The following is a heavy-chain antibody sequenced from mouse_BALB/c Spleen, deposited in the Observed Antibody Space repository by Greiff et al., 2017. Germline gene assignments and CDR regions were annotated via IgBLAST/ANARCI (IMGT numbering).Heavy chain of an antibody. CDR3: ARTYFDY. Sequence: VQLQQPGAELVKPGTSVKLSCKASGYNFTSYWINWVKLRPGQGLEWIGDIYPGSGSTNYNENFKSKATLTVDTSSSTAYMQLSSLASEDSALYYCARTYFDYWGQGTTLTVSS. CDR2: IYPGSGST. CDR1: GYNFTSYW. J-gene: IGHJ2*01. V-gene: IGHV1-55*01.